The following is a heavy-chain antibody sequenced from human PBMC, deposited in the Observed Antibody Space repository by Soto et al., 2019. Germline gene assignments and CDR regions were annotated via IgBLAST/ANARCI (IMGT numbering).Heavy chain of an antibody. CDR1: GGSVNGYY. Sequence: SETLSLTCAVYGGSVNGYYWNWTRQPPGKGLEWIGEINHTGGTHYSPSLKSRVTMSVDTSKNQFSLRLSSVTAADTAIYYCATRITVFGLLIPPFDPWGQGTQVTVSS. CDR3: ATRITVFGLLIPPFDP. D-gene: IGHD3-3*01. V-gene: IGHV4-34*01. CDR2: INHTGGT. J-gene: IGHJ5*02.